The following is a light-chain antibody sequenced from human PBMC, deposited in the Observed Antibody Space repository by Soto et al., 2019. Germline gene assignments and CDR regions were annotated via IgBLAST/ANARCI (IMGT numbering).Light chain of an antibody. J-gene: IGKJ4*01. CDR3: KQSSAFPLT. CDR2: TAA. Sequence: DIQMTQSPSSLSASVGDRVTITCRASQTISNYLNWYQQKSGQAPKLLIYTAASLQSGVPSRFSGSGSGTDFTPTISSLQPEDFATYFCKQSSAFPLTFGGGTKVDIK. CDR1: QTISNY. V-gene: IGKV1-39*01.